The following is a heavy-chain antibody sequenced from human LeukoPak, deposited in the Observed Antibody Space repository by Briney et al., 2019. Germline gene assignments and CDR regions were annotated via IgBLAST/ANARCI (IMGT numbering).Heavy chain of an antibody. CDR1: GGSFSGYY. CDR2: INHSGST. J-gene: IGHJ2*01. D-gene: IGHD4-23*01. V-gene: IGHV4-34*01. Sequence: SETLSLTCAVYGGSFSGYYWSWIRQPPGKGLEWIGEINHSGSTNYNPSLKSRVTISVDTSKNQFSLKLSSVTAADTALYYCARHSVGGNSAYWYFDLWGRGTLVTVSS. CDR3: ARHSVGGNSAYWYFDL.